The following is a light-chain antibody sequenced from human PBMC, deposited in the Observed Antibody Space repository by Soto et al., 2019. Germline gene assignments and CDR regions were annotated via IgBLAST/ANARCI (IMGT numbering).Light chain of an antibody. CDR2: HSS. CDR3: QQYNTWHRT. J-gene: IGKJ1*01. V-gene: IGKV3-15*01. Sequence: IVMTQSPGTLSLSAGDRATLSCRASQSITTHLAWYQQRPGQAPRLLIYHSSTRATGVPTRFSGSGSGTDFTLTINSLQSEDIAVYYCQQYNTWHRTFGQGTKVHIK. CDR1: QSITTH.